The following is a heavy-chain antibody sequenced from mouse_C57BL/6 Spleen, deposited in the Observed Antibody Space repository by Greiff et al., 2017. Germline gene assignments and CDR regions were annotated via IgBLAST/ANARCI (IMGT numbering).Heavy chain of an antibody. Sequence: QVQLKQPGAELVMPGASVKLSCKASGYTFTSYWMHWVKQRPGQGLEWIGEIDPSDSYTNYNQKFKGKSTLTVDKSSSTAYMQLSSLTSEDSAVYYCARGRPYFDYWGQGTTLTVSS. D-gene: IGHD1-2*01. CDR3: ARGRPYFDY. J-gene: IGHJ2*01. V-gene: IGHV1-69*01. CDR1: GYTFTSYW. CDR2: IDPSDSYT.